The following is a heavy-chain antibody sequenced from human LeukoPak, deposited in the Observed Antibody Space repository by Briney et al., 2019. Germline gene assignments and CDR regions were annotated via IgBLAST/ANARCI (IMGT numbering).Heavy chain of an antibody. D-gene: IGHD3-3*01. V-gene: IGHV4-39*01. J-gene: IGHJ4*02. CDR2: IYYSGST. CDR1: GGSISSSSYY. CDR3: ARGTGPDFWSGFTQDY. Sequence: PSETLSLTCTVSGGSISSSSYYWGWIRQPPGTGLEWIGSIYYSGSTYYNPSLKSRVTISVDTSKNQFSLKLSSVTAADKAVYYCARGTGPDFWSGFTQDYWGQGTLVTVSS.